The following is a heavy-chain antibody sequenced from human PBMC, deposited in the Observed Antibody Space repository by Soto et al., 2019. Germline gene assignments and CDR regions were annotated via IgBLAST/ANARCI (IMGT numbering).Heavy chain of an antibody. CDR1: GFTFTSSA. J-gene: IGHJ4*02. Sequence: SVKVSCKASGFTFTSSAVQWVRQARGQRLEWIGWIVVGSGNTNYAQKFQGRVTITRDTSTSTAYMELSSLRSEDTAVYYCARALLIAYDSSGYPDYWGQGTLVTVSS. CDR3: ARALLIAYDSSGYPDY. V-gene: IGHV1-58*01. D-gene: IGHD3-22*01. CDR2: IVVGSGNT.